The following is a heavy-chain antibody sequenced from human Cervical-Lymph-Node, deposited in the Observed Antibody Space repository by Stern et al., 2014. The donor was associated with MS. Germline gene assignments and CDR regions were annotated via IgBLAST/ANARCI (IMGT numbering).Heavy chain of an antibody. CDR2: INTNTGNP. V-gene: IGHV7-4-1*02. J-gene: IGHJ4*02. CDR3: ARDGGSAYCADDCFDY. CDR1: GYSFTSYA. D-gene: IGHD2-21*01. Sequence: VQLVESGSELKKPGAAVKVSCKASGYSFTSYAMCWVRQAPGQGLEWMGWINTNTGNPTYTQGFTGRFVFSLDTSVSTAYLQITSLKPEDTAVYYCARDGGSAYCADDCFDYWGQGTLVTVSS.